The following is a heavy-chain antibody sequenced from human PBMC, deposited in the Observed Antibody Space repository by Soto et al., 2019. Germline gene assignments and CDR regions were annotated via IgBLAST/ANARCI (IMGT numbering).Heavy chain of an antibody. V-gene: IGHV2-5*02. CDR2: IYWDDDK. J-gene: IGHJ4*02. D-gene: IGHD2-15*01. Sequence: QITLKESGPTLVKPTQTLTLTCTFSGFSLSTSGVGVGWIRQPPGKALEWLALIYWDDDKRYSPSLKSRLTITKDPXXNXVXXTMTNMDPVDTATYYCAHTLGSCSGGSCYSYYFDYWGQGTLVTVSS. CDR1: GFSLSTSGVG. CDR3: AHTLGSCSGGSCYSYYFDY.